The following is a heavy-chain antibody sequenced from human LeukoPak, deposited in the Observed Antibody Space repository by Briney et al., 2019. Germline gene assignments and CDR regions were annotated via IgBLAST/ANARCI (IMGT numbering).Heavy chain of an antibody. Sequence: RGSLRLSCAASGFTVSSNYMNWVRQAPGKGLEWVSVIYSGGTTYYADSVKGRFTISRDNSKNTLYLQMNSLRAEDTAVYYCARAGSGYGSGSYYEYFDQWGQGTLVTVSS. CDR2: IYSGGTT. J-gene: IGHJ4*02. D-gene: IGHD3-10*01. CDR1: GFTVSSNY. CDR3: ARAGSGYGSGSYYEYFDQ. V-gene: IGHV3-53*01.